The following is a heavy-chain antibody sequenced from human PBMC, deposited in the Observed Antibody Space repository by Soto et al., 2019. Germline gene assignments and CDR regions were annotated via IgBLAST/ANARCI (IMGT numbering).Heavy chain of an antibody. CDR3: ARPGYSNYAYYYGMDV. D-gene: IGHD4-4*01. CDR2: IYPGDSDT. V-gene: IGHV5-51*01. J-gene: IGHJ6*02. Sequence: GESLKISCKGSGYSFTSYWIGWVRQMPGKGLEWMGIIYPGDSDTRYSPSFQGQVTISADKSISTAYLQWSSLKASDTAMYYCARPGYSNYAYYYGMDVWGQGTTVTVS. CDR1: GYSFTSYW.